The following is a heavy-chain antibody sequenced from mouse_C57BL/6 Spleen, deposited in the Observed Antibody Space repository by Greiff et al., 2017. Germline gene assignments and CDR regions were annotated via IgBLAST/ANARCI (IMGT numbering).Heavy chain of an antibody. CDR2: ILPGSGST. V-gene: IGHV1-9*01. Sequence: QVQLQQSGAELMKPGASVKLSCKATGYTFTGYWIEWVKQRPGHGLEWIGEILPGSGSTNYNEKFKGKATFTADTSSNTAYMKLSSLTTEDSAIYYCARSVAVIYYYGSQYYFDYWGQGTTLTVSS. CDR1: GYTFTGYW. D-gene: IGHD1-1*01. J-gene: IGHJ2*01. CDR3: ARSVAVIYYYGSQYYFDY.